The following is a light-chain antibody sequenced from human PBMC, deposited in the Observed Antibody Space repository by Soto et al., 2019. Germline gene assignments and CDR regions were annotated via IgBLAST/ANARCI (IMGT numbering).Light chain of an antibody. CDR2: DAS. Sequence: DIQMTQSPSSLSASVGDRVTITCQASQDISNYLNWYQQKPGKAPKLLIYDASNLETGVPSRFSGSGSGTDFTFTISSLQPDDIATYYCQQDDNLPLTFGGGTMV. V-gene: IGKV1-33*01. CDR1: QDISNY. J-gene: IGKJ4*01. CDR3: QQDDNLPLT.